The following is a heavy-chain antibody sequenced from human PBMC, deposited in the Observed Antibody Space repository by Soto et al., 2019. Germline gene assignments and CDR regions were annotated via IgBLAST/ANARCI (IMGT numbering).Heavy chain of an antibody. CDR3: ARDTALVISNWFEP. J-gene: IGHJ5*02. CDR1: GYTFTSYD. V-gene: IGHV1-8*01. CDR2: INPTSEYT. D-gene: IGHD5-18*01. Sequence: ASVKVSCKASGYTFTSYDINWVRQAPGQGLEWVGWINPTSEYTAHAQKFQGRVTLTREISTATAYMELSSLTSEDTAVYYCARDTALVISNWFEPWGQGTLVTVSS.